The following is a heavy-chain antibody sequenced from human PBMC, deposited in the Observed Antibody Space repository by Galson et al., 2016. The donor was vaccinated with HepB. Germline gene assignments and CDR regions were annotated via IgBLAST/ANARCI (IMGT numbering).Heavy chain of an antibody. Sequence: QSGAEVKKPGESLIISCKGSGYSLTDYWIAWVRQMPGKGLEWMGIVHPSGSNIRNSPSYSPSFQGHVTISANKSISTAYLLWSSLKASDTAIYYWARRVLPCGGDRGGYFDLWGRGTLVTVSS. D-gene: IGHD2-21*01. V-gene: IGHV5-51*01. CDR3: ARRVLPCGGDRGGYFDL. J-gene: IGHJ2*01. CDR1: GYSLTDYW. CDR2: VHPSGSNI.